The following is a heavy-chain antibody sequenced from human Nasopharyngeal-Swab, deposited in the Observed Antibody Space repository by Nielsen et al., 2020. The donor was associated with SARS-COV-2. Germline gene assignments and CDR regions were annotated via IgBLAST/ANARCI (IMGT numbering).Heavy chain of an antibody. V-gene: IGHV4-39*01. J-gene: IGHJ4*02. CDR1: GVSISSSNYY. CDR2: LYYSGFT. CDR3: ARRTEYRASYYLGGYFDY. Sequence: LETLSLTCSVSGVSISSSNYYWGWIRQPPGKGLEWIAGLYYSGFTYYNPSLKSRVTISVDTSKNQISLKLSSVTAADTAVYYCARRTEYRASYYLGGYFDYWGQGTLVTVSS. D-gene: IGHD1-26*01.